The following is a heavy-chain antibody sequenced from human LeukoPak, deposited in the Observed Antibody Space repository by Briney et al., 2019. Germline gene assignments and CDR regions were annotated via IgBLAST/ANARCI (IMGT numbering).Heavy chain of an antibody. J-gene: IGHJ5*02. Sequence: ASVKVSCKASGYTFTGYYIHWVRQAPGQGLEWMGWINPNTGATKYAQKFRVRVTMTRDTSISTAYMELSRLTSDDTAVYYCARERPGLYWIDPWGQGALVTVSS. CDR2: INPNTGAT. CDR3: ARERPGLYWIDP. D-gene: IGHD3-22*01. V-gene: IGHV1-2*02. CDR1: GYTFTGYY.